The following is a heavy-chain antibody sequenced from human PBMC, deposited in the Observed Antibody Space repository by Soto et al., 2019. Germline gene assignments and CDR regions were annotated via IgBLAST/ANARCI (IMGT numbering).Heavy chain of an antibody. Sequence: EVKLLESGGDLVQPGGSLRLSCTASGFDFSGSEMNWFRQTPGKGLEWLAYITGSGGAVFHADSVKGRFSISRDNAKNSLFLEMNTLTADDAGVYYCAKVAPFILGSPIWGQGTLVTVSS. CDR2: ITGSGGAV. J-gene: IGHJ4*02. V-gene: IGHV3-48*03. CDR1: GFDFSGSE. CDR3: AKVAPFILGSPI. D-gene: IGHD2-21*01.